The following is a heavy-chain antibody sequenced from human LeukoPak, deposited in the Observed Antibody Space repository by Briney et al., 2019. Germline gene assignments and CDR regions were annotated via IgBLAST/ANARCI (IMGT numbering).Heavy chain of an antibody. CDR3: AREERIAARPFDY. CDR1: GYTFSSYD. CDR2: INPNSGGT. J-gene: IGHJ4*02. D-gene: IGHD6-6*01. Sequence: ASVKVSCKASGYTFSSYDINWVRQATGQGLEWMGWINPNSGGTNYAQKFQGRVTMTRDTSISTAYMELSRLRSDDTAVYYCAREERIAARPFDYWGQGTLVTVSS. V-gene: IGHV1-2*02.